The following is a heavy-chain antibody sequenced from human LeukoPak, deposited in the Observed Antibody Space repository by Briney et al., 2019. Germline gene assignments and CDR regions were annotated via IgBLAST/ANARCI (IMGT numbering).Heavy chain of an antibody. J-gene: IGHJ1*01. D-gene: IGHD3-22*01. CDR1: GFTFSSYA. V-gene: IGHV3-30-3*01. CDR2: ISYDGSNK. Sequence: GRSLRLSCAASGFTFSSYAMHWVRQAPGKGLEWVAVISYDGSNKYYADSVKGRFTISRDNSKNTLYLQMNSLRAEDTAVYYCATYSSLNRREFQYWGQGTLLTVSS. CDR3: ATYSSLNRREFQY.